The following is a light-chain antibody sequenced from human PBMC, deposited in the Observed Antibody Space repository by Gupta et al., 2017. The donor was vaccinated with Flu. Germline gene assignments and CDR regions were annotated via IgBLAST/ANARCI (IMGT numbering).Light chain of an antibody. CDR3: QSDDSSRSGYV. CDR2: GNY. J-gene: IGLJ1*01. Sequence: QSVLTQPPSVSGAPGQRVTIPCTGSSSIIGAGFDLHWYQPLPGTAPKLLIYGNYNRPSGVPERFSGSKSGTSAALAITGLQAEDEADYYCQSDDSSRSGYVFGTGTKVTVL. V-gene: IGLV1-40*01. CDR1: SSIIGAGFD.